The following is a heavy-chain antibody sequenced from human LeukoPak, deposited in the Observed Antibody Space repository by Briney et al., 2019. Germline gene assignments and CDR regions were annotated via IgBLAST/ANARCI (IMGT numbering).Heavy chain of an antibody. J-gene: IGHJ6*02. CDR2: IYSGGST. CDR1: GFTVSSNY. Sequence: GGSLRLSCAASGFTVSSNYMSWVRQAPGKGLEWVSVIYSGGSTYYADSVKGRFTISRDNSKNTLYLQMNSLRAEDTAVYYCAKDLGSYGPGFFSGMDVWGQGTTVTVSS. CDR3: AKDLGSYGPGFFSGMDV. D-gene: IGHD5-18*01. V-gene: IGHV3-53*01.